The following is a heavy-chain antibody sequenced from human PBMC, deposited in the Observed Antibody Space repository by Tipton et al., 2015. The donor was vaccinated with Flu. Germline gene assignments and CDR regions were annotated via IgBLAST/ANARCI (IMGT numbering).Heavy chain of an antibody. CDR3: AKGPMVVVISDNDAFDI. J-gene: IGHJ3*02. D-gene: IGHD3-22*01. Sequence: QLVQSGGGVVQPGGSLRLSCAASGFTFSSYGMHWVRQAPGKGLEWVAFIRYDGSNKYYADSVKGRFTISRDNSKNTLYLQMNSLRAEDTAVYYCAKGPMVVVISDNDAFDIWGQGTMVTVSS. CDR2: IRYDGSNK. V-gene: IGHV3-30*02. CDR1: GFTFSSYG.